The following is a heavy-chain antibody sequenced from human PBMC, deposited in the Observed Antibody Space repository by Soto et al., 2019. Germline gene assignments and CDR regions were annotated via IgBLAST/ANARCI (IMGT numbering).Heavy chain of an antibody. J-gene: IGHJ4*02. CDR2: MQPSSGRT. CDR1: GYSFTGLD. CDR3: ARGVTAGVDY. V-gene: IGHV1-8*01. Sequence: QVQLVQSGAEVREPGASVKVSCKASGYSFTGLDINWVQQTTGQGLEWMGWMQPSSGRTGYAQKFQGRVTMTRDTSINTAYMELSSLTSDDTAFYYCARGVTAGVDYWGQGTLVTVSS. D-gene: IGHD1-26*01.